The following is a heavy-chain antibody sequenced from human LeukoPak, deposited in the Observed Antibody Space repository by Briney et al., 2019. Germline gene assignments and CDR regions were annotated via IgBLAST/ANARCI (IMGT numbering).Heavy chain of an antibody. Sequence: ASVKVSCKASGYTFTSYDISWVRQAPGQGLEWMGWISAYNGNTNYAQKLQGRVTMTTDTSTSTAYVELRSLRSDDTAVYYCARTGYSSGWHAKAFYYYGMDVWGQGTTVTVSS. CDR3: ARTGYSSGWHAKAFYYYGMDV. CDR1: GYTFTSYD. V-gene: IGHV1-18*01. J-gene: IGHJ6*02. D-gene: IGHD6-19*01. CDR2: ISAYNGNT.